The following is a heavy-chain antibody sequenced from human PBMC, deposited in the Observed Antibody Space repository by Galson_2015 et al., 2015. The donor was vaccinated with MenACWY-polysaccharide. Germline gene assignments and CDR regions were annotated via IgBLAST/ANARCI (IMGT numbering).Heavy chain of an antibody. Sequence: SETLSLTCAVSGGSITSGDWWSWVRQPPGKGLEWIGEIYHSGSTNYNPSLKSRVTISIDKSRSQFSLKLSSVTVADTAIYYCANNDYYRLDYWGQGTPVTVSS. J-gene: IGHJ4*02. CDR3: ANNDYYRLDY. CDR2: IYHSGST. D-gene: IGHD3-16*01. CDR1: GGSITSGDW. V-gene: IGHV4/OR15-8*02.